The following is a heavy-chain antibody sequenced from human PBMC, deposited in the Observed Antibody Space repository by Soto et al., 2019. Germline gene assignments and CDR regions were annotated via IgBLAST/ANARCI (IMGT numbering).Heavy chain of an antibody. Sequence: EVQLVQSGAEVKKPGESLKISCNGSGYSFTSYWIGWVRQMPGKGLEWMGIIYPGDSDTRYSPSFQGQVTISADKSISTAYLQWSSLKASDTAMYYCARRPNDYGDHDAFDIWGQGTMVTVSS. D-gene: IGHD4-17*01. CDR1: GYSFTSYW. V-gene: IGHV5-51*03. CDR3: ARRPNDYGDHDAFDI. J-gene: IGHJ3*02. CDR2: IYPGDSDT.